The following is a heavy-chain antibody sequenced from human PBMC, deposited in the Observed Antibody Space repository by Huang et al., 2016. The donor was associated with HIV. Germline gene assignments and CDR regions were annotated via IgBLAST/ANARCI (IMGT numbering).Heavy chain of an antibody. V-gene: IGHV3-7*01. CDR3: ATNLQIVVVPPDMGYDAFDM. Sequence: DEHLVESGGGLVQPGGSVTITCEVSGFNFKNYWMNWVRQAPGKGLEGVAKIREDGSEKNYVDSVKGRFTIFRDNAKNLLYWQMKSLRAEDTSVYYCATNLQIVVVPPDMGYDAFDMWGQGTMVTVSS. J-gene: IGHJ3*02. CDR1: GFNFKNYW. D-gene: IGHD2-2*01. CDR2: IREDGSEK.